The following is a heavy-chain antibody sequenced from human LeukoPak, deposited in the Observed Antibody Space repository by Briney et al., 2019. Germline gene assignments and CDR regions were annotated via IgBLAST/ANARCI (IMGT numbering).Heavy chain of an antibody. CDR1: GYTFTSYG. V-gene: IGHV1-18*01. J-gene: IGHJ4*02. D-gene: IGHD3-22*01. Sequence: ASVKVSCKASGYTFTSYGISWVRQAPGQGLEWMGWISAYNGNTNYAQKLQGRVTMTTDTSTSTAYMELRSLRSDDTAVYYCARVEGYYYDSSADTLWGQGTLVTVSS. CDR3: ARVEGYYYDSSADTL. CDR2: ISAYNGNT.